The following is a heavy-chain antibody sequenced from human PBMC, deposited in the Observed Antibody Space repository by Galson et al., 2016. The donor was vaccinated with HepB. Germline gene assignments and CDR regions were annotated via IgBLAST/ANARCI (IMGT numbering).Heavy chain of an antibody. CDR3: AHFSSGWYSVGRAFDI. CDR1: GFSLSTSGVG. Sequence: PALVKPTQTLTLTCTFSGFSLSTSGVGVGWIRQPPGKALEWLALIYWDGDKHYSPSLRSRLTITKDTSENQVVLTMTNMDPVDTGNYYCAHFSSGWYSVGRAFDIWGQGTIVTVSS. V-gene: IGHV2-5*02. J-gene: IGHJ3*02. D-gene: IGHD6-19*01. CDR2: IYWDGDK.